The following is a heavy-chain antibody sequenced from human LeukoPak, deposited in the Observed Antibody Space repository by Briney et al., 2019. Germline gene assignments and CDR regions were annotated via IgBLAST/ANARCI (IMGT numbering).Heavy chain of an antibody. J-gene: IGHJ5*02. CDR1: GFTFSSYG. CDR3: ANGGTYSSGP. V-gene: IGHV3-48*04. Sequence: GGSLRLSCAASGFTFSSYGMNWVRQAPGKGLEWVSHIDSSGSNIYYTDSVKGRFTISRDNAKNSLFLQINSLRAEDTAVYYCANGGTYSSGPWGQGTLVTVSS. CDR2: IDSSGSNI. D-gene: IGHD3-22*01.